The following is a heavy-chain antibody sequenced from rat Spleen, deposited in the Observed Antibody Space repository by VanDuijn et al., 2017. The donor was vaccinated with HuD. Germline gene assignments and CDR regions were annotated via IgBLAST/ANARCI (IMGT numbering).Heavy chain of an antibody. CDR1: GFTFSNYH. V-gene: IGHV5-25*01. D-gene: IGHD2-2*01. J-gene: IGHJ1*01. CDR3: ARAGFLRDWYFDF. Sequence: EVQLVESGGGLVQPGRSMKLSCAASGFTFSNYHMAWVRQAPTKGLEWVASISSGGGDTYYRDSVKGRFTISRDIAKSILFLEMDSLRSEDTATYYCARAGFLRDWYFDFWGPRTMVTVSS. CDR2: ISSGGGDT.